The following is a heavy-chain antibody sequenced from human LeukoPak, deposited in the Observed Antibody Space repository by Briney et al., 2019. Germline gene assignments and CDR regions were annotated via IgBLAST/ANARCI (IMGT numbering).Heavy chain of an antibody. V-gene: IGHV3-48*04. CDR2: ISAISTSST. J-gene: IGHJ4*02. Sequence: GGSLRLSCAASGFTFSTYSMNWVRQAPGKGLEWVSYISAISTSSTYYADSVKGRFTISRDNAKNSLYLQMNSLRAEDTAVYYCARGDTVAARPGRFDYWGQGTLVTVSS. CDR3: ARGDTVAARPGRFDY. CDR1: GFTFSTYS. D-gene: IGHD6-6*01.